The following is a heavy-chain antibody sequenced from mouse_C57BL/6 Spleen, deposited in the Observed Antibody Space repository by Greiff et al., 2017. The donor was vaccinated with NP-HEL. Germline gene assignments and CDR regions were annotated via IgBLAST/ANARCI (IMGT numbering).Heavy chain of an antibody. CDR3: ARERYGGGYAWFAY. V-gene: IGHV5-4*01. Sequence: EVQGVESGGGLVKPGGSLKLSCAASGFTFSSYAMSWVRQTPEKRLEWVATISDGGSYTYYPDNVKGRFTISRDTATNNLYLQMSALKSEDTAMYYCARERYGGGYAWFAYWGQGTLVTVSA. D-gene: IGHD1-1*01. J-gene: IGHJ3*01. CDR1: GFTFSSYA. CDR2: ISDGGSYT.